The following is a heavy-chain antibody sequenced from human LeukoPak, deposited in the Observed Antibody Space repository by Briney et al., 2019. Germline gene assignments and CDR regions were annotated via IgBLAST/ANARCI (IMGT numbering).Heavy chain of an antibody. Sequence: GGSLRLSCAASGFTFSSYAMSWVRQGPGKGLEWVSGISGSGGSTYYAGSVKGRLTVSRDNSKNTLYLQMNSLRAEDTAVYYCAKLDYDFWSGSFDYWGQGTLVTVSS. V-gene: IGHV3-23*01. CDR1: GFTFSSYA. CDR3: AKLDYDFWSGSFDY. CDR2: ISGSGGST. J-gene: IGHJ4*02. D-gene: IGHD3-3*01.